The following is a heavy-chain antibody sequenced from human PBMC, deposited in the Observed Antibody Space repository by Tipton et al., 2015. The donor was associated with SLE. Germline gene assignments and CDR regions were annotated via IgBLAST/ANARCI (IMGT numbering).Heavy chain of an antibody. CDR2: IYSSGRT. CDR1: GGSISSSNNY. Sequence: TLSLTCTVSGGSISSSNNYWDWIRQPPGKGVEWIGTIYSSGRTDYNPSLKSRVTMSVATSMNQFSLKLNSVTAADTAVYYCARRRFQSASDYWGQGTLVSVSS. D-gene: IGHD2-21*01. CDR3: ARRRFQSASDY. J-gene: IGHJ4*02. V-gene: IGHV4-39*07.